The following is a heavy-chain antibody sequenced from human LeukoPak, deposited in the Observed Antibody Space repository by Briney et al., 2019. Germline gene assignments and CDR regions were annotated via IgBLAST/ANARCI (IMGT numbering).Heavy chain of an antibody. D-gene: IGHD1-26*01. CDR2: ISAYNGNT. J-gene: IGHJ4*02. Sequence: ASVKVSCKASGYTFTSYGISWVRQAPGQGLEWMGWISAYNGNTNYAQKLQGRVAMTTDTSTSTAYMELRSLRSDDTAVYYCARDSIVGATDEFDYWGQGTLVTVSS. CDR1: GYTFTSYG. V-gene: IGHV1-18*01. CDR3: ARDSIVGATDEFDY.